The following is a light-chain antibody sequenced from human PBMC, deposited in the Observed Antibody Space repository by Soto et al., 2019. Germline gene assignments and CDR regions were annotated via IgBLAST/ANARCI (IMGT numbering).Light chain of an antibody. Sequence: DIEMTQSPSSLSASVGDRVTITCRTSQSIRSYLNWFQQKPGKAPKLLIYAASSLQSGVPSRFSGSGSGTDFTSPSGSLKLEDLATNNVQQINGTALTLGGGPRWRSN. J-gene: IGKJ4*01. V-gene: IGKV1-39*01. CDR2: AAS. CDR1: QSIRSY. CDR3: QQINGTALT.